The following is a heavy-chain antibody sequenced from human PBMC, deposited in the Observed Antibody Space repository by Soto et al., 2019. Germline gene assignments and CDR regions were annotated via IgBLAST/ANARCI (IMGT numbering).Heavy chain of an antibody. CDR3: AIWFGEGDYYYYMDV. V-gene: IGHV3-23*01. CDR1: GFTFSSYA. D-gene: IGHD3-10*01. CDR2: ISGSGGST. J-gene: IGHJ6*03. Sequence: PGGSLRLSCAASGFTFSSYAMSWVRQAPGKGLEWASAISGSGGSTYYADSVKGRFTISRDNSKNTLYLQMNSLRAEDTAVYYCAIWFGEGDYYYYMDVWGKGTTVTVSS.